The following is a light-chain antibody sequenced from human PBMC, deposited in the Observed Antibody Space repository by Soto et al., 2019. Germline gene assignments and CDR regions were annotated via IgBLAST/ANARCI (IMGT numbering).Light chain of an antibody. CDR2: DVS. CDR1: SSDVGGYNY. J-gene: IGLJ2*01. V-gene: IGLV2-14*01. Sequence: QSVLTQPASVSGSPGQSITISCTETSSDVGGYNYVSWYQQHPGKAPKLMIFDVSNRPSGVSDRFSGSKSDNTASLTISGLQAEDEADYYCSSYPSSSTLVVFGGGTKLTVL. CDR3: SSYPSSSTLVV.